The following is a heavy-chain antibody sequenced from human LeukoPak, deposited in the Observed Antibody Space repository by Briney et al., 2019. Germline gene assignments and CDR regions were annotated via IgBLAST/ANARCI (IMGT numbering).Heavy chain of an antibody. V-gene: IGHV1-18*01. CDR2: ISAYNGDT. Sequence: SVKVSCKASGYPFTSYGISWVRRAPGQGLEWMGWISAYNGDTNYAQKLQGRVTMTTDTSTSTAYMELRSLRSDDTAVYYCARVSQYSGSYSSEYWGQGTLVTVSS. D-gene: IGHD1-26*01. J-gene: IGHJ4*02. CDR1: GYPFTSYG. CDR3: ARVSQYSGSYSSEY.